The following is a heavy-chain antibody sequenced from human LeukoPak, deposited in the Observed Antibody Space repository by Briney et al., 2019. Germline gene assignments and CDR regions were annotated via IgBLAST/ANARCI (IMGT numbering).Heavy chain of an antibody. V-gene: IGHV1-2*02. CDR2: INANNGGT. CDR1: GYTFTDSF. CDR3: AREPTTVTTPGDY. Sequence: ASVKVSCKASGYTFTDSFIHWVRQAPGQGLEWMGWINANNGGTNYAQKFQDRVTMARDTSISTAYMELSSLRSGDTAVYYCAREPTTVTTPGDYWGQGTLVTVSS. J-gene: IGHJ4*02. D-gene: IGHD4-17*01.